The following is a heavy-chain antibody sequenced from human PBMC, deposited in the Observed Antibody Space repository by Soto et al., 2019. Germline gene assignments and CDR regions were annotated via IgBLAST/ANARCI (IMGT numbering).Heavy chain of an antibody. CDR2: IYHSGST. V-gene: IGHV4-34*01. J-gene: IGHJ4*02. D-gene: IGHD6-13*01. CDR1: GGSFRGYY. CDR3: ARERRVVEGYSCCWYDSSDY. Sequence: QVQLQQWGAGLLKPLETLSLTCAINGGSFRGYYWSWIRQPPGKGLEWMGEIYHSGSTNFNPSLQSRVSTERPTSNIQFSMKLSSVPAADTAVHYSARERRVVEGYSCCWYDSSDYWGQGTLVKVSS.